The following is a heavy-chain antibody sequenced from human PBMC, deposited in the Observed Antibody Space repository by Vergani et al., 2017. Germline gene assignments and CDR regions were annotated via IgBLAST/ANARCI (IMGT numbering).Heavy chain of an antibody. Sequence: QVQLVESGGGVVQPGRSLRLSCAASGFTFSLYGIHWVRQAPGKGLEWVAVISYDGSNKYYADSVKGRFTISRDNSKNTLYLEMHSLRAEDTAVYYCAKDVSGYGDFYYMDVWGKGTTVTVSS. CDR2: ISYDGSNK. CDR1: GFTFSLYG. CDR3: AKDVSGYGDFYYMDV. J-gene: IGHJ6*03. D-gene: IGHD4-17*01. V-gene: IGHV3-30*18.